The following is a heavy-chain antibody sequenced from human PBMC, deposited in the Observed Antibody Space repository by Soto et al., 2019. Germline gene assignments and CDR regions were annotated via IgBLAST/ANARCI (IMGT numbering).Heavy chain of an antibody. J-gene: IGHJ4*02. CDR3: VRDMQLWRLDS. V-gene: IGHV4-59*08. CDR1: GDSISSYY. Sequence: SETLSLTCTVSGDSISSYYWTWIRQPPGKGLEWIGYIYYSRSTNYNPSLKSRVTISVDTSKSQFSLKLSSVTAEDTAVYYCVRDMQLWRLDSWGQGTLVTVSS. D-gene: IGHD2-15*01. CDR2: IYYSRST.